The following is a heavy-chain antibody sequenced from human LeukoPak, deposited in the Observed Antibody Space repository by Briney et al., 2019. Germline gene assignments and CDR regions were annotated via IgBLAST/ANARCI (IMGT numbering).Heavy chain of an antibody. CDR2: IFYIGST. CDR3: AREDSRTFDI. J-gene: IGHJ3*02. Sequence: SETLSLTCTVSGGSISSSSYYWGWIRQPPGKGLEWIGTIFYIGSTYYNASLKSRVTLSLDTSKNQFSLKLSSVTAADTAVYYCAREDSRTFDIWGQGTMVTVSS. D-gene: IGHD6-13*01. V-gene: IGHV4-39*02. CDR1: GGSISSSSYY.